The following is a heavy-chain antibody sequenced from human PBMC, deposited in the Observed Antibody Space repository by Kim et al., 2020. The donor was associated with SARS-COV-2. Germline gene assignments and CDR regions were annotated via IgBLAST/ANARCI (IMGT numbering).Heavy chain of an antibody. CDR3: ARDDIIR. CDR2: ISYDGSNK. D-gene: IGHD2-15*01. V-gene: IGHV3-30*04. J-gene: IGHJ4*02. Sequence: GRSLRLSCAASGFTFSSYAMHWVRQAPGKGLEWVAVISYDGSNKYYADSVKGRFTISRDNSKNTLYLQMNSLRAEDTAVYYCARDDIIRWGQGTLVTVSS. CDR1: GFTFSSYA.